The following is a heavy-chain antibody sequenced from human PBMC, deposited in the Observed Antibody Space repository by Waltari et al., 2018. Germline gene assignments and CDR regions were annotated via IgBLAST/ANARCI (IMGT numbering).Heavy chain of an antibody. CDR2: IYYSGST. Sequence: QLQLQESGPGLVKPSETLSLTCTVSGGSISSSSYYWGWIRQPPGKGLEWIGSIYYSGSTYYNPSLKSRVTISVDTSKNQFSRKLSSVTAADTAVYYCASPYYYDSSGQYYFDYWGQGTLVTVSS. CDR1: GGSISSSSYY. CDR3: ASPYYYDSSGQYYFDY. V-gene: IGHV4-39*07. J-gene: IGHJ4*02. D-gene: IGHD3-22*01.